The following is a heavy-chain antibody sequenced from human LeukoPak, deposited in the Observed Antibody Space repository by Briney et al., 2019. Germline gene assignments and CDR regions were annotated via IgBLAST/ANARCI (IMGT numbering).Heavy chain of an antibody. Sequence: PSETLSLTCTVSGGSISSSSYYWGWIRQPPGKGLEWIGSIYYSGSTYYNPSLKSRVTISVDTSKNQFSLKLSSVTAADTAVYYCARLSYGSGSYYPYYFDYWGQGTLVTVSS. D-gene: IGHD3-10*01. J-gene: IGHJ4*02. CDR1: GGSISSSSYY. V-gene: IGHV4-39*01. CDR2: IYYSGST. CDR3: ARLSYGSGSYYPYYFDY.